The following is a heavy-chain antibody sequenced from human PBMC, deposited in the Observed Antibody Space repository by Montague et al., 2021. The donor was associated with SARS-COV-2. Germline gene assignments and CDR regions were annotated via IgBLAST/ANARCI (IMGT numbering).Heavy chain of an antibody. CDR3: ARTTWLRGYFDL. CDR1: GGSIRSSSYY. Sequence: SETLSLTCTVSGGSIRSSSYYWGWIRQPPRKGLECIGSIYYSGSTYYNPSLKSRVTISVDTSKNHFSLKLSSVTAADTAVYYCARTTWLRGYFDLWGRGTLVTVSS. CDR2: IYYSGST. V-gene: IGHV4-39*07. D-gene: IGHD5-12*01. J-gene: IGHJ2*01.